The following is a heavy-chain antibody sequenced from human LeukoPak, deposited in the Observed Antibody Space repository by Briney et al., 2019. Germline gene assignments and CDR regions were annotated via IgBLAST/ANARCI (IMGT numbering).Heavy chain of an antibody. CDR1: GFTFSSYA. V-gene: IGHV3-23*01. CDR3: AKFPSYQYYYYYMNV. Sequence: GGSLRLSCAASGFTFSSYAMSWVRQAPGKGLEWVSGISGSGGSTYYADSVKGRFTISRNNSKNTLYLQMNSLRAEDTAVYYCAKFPSYQYYYYYMNVWGKGTTVTVSS. J-gene: IGHJ6*03. CDR2: ISGSGGST.